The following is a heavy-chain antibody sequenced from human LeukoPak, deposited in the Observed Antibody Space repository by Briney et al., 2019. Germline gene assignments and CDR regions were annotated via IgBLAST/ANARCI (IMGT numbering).Heavy chain of an antibody. CDR3: ARAGGYDTNALDS. D-gene: IGHD2-8*01. J-gene: IGHJ4*02. CDR2: VYYSGST. V-gene: IGHV4-59*08. CDR1: GGAISTYY. Sequence: SETLSLTCTVSGGAISTYYWTWIRQPPGKELEWIGYVYYSGSTNSNPSINTRVTMSVDMSKNHFSLNLNSVTAADTAVYYCARAGGYDTNALDSWGPGTLVTVSS.